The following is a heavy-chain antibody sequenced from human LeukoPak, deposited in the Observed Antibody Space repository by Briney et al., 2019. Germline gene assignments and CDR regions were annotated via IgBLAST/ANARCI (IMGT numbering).Heavy chain of an antibody. D-gene: IGHD3-10*01. CDR3: ARDDSRGSGSSGWFDP. V-gene: IGHV3-23*01. J-gene: IGHJ5*02. CDR1: GFTFSSYA. CDR2: ISGSGGST. Sequence: GGSLRLSCAASGFTFSSYAMSWVRQAPGKGLEWVSAISGSGGSTYYADSVKGRFTISRDNSKNTLYLQMNSPRAEDTAIFYCARDDSRGSGSSGWFDPWGQGTLVTVSS.